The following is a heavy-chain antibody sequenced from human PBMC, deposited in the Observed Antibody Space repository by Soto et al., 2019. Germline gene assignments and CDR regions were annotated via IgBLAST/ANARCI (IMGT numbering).Heavy chain of an antibody. CDR3: TLGGPEAGGILVS. Sequence: GGSLRLSCAASGFTFSSAWMSWVRQAPGKGLEWVGRIISKSNGGTIDYAAPVKGRSTISRDDSKNTLYLQMNSLQTEDTAVYYCTLGGPEAGGILVSWGQGTLVTVSS. D-gene: IGHD3-3*02. CDR1: GFTFSSAW. V-gene: IGHV3-15*07. CDR2: IISKSNGGTI. J-gene: IGHJ5*02.